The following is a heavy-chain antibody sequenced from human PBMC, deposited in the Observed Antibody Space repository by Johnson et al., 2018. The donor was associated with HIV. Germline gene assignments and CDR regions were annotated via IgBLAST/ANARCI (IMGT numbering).Heavy chain of an antibody. J-gene: IGHJ3*02. D-gene: IGHD3-3*01. CDR2: IYSGGST. CDR1: GFTVSSNY. V-gene: IGHV3-66*02. CDR3: ARDGGEWLLSTAFDI. Sequence: VQLVESGGGLVQPGGSLRLSCAASGFTVSSNYMSWVRQAPGKGLEWVSVIYSGGSTYYADSVKGRFTISRDNSKNTLYLQMNSLRAEDTAVYYCARDGGEWLLSTAFDIWGQGTMVTVSP.